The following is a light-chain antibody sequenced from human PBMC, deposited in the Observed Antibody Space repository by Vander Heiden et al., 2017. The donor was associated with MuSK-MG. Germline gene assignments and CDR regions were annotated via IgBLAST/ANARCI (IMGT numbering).Light chain of an antibody. V-gene: IGKV1-5*03. J-gene: IGKJ1*01. Sequence: DIQMTQSPSTLSASVGNRVTITCRASHSISSWLAWYQQKPGKAPKLLIYKASSSVSRVPSPLRGSASGTEFTLTIIILQPDHIATYYCQQYNTYSQTFGQGTKVELK. CDR2: KAS. CDR3: QQYNTYSQT. CDR1: HSISSW.